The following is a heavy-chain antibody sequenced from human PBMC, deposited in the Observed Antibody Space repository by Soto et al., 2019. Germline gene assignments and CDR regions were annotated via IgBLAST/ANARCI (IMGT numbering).Heavy chain of an antibody. D-gene: IGHD6-19*01. CDR1: GASVSRYC. Sequence: SETLSLTCTVSGASVSRYCWSWIRQPAGKGLEWIGRLYTGGTTHYNPSLKGRVTMSVDTSKNQFSLKLNSVAAADTAVYYCARVKAVAGPFDYWGQGTLVTVSS. CDR3: ARVKAVAGPFDY. V-gene: IGHV4-4*07. CDR2: LYTGGTT. J-gene: IGHJ4*02.